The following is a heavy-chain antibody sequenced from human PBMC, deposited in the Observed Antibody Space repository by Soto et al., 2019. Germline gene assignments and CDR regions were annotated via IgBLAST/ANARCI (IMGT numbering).Heavy chain of an antibody. J-gene: IGHJ6*03. CDR3: ARVQWLAQNSMISNECSYYLDA. CDR1: GFTFSSYW. V-gene: IGHV3-7*01. D-gene: IGHD6-19*01. CDR2: IKQGGSEN. Sequence: EVQLVESGGGLVQPGGSLRLSCAASGFTFSSYWMSWVRQAPGKGLEWVANIKQGGSENYYVDSVKGRFTISRDNAQNFTYLQMNSLKTVDTDVYFCARVQWLAQNSMISNECSYYLDAWGKGTMVTVSS.